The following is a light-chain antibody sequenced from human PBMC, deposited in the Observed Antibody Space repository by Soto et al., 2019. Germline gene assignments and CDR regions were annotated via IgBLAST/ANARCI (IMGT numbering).Light chain of an antibody. V-gene: IGLV2-14*01. CDR1: SSDIGGYNY. CDR3: SSYTSSRTLYV. J-gene: IGLJ1*01. Sequence: QSVLTQPASVSGSPGQSITISCAGTSSDIGGYNYVSWYQQHPGKAPKVMIYEVSNRPPGVSNRFSGSKSGNTASLTISGLQAEDEADYYCSSYTSSRTLYVFGSGTKVTVL. CDR2: EVS.